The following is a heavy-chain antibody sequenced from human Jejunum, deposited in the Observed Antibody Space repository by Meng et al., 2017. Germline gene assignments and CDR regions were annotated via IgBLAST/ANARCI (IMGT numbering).Heavy chain of an antibody. CDR1: GFSFVAHE. CDR3: ARDPSTSGRQYYFDY. V-gene: IGHV3-48*03. CDR2: ISSLCRTA. Sequence: GESLKISCVASGFSFVAHEMNWVRQVPGKGLEWVAYISSLCRTALYADSVKGRFTISRDNAKNSLYLQMDSLRAEDTALYYCARDPSTSGRQYYFDYWGQGTLVTVSS. J-gene: IGHJ4*02. D-gene: IGHD6-19*01.